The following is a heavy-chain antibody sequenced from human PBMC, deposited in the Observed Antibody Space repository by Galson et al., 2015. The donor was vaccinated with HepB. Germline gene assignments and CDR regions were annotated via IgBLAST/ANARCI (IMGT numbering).Heavy chain of an antibody. D-gene: IGHD3-22*01. V-gene: IGHV1-69*13. J-gene: IGHJ5*02. CDR1: GGTFSSYA. CDR3: ATTDSSGYYIGP. Sequence: SVKVSCKASGGTFSSYAISWVRQAPGQGLEWMGGIIPIFGTANYAQKFQGRVTITADESTSTAYMELSSLRSEDTAVYYCATTDSSGYYIGPWGQGTLVTVSS. CDR2: IIPIFGTA.